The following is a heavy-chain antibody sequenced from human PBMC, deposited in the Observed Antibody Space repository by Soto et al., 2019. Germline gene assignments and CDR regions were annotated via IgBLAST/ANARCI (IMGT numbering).Heavy chain of an antibody. CDR1: GFTFDDYA. Sequence: PGGSLRLSCAASGFTFDDYAIHWVRQAPGRGLEWVSAISWNGATMVYADSVQGRFTISRDNAKKLVILEMNNLRSDDTALYYCGKDFGRYDFYGVDVWGQGTTVTVSS. J-gene: IGHJ6*02. D-gene: IGHD3-3*01. CDR3: GKDFGRYDFYGVDV. CDR2: ISWNGATM. V-gene: IGHV3-9*01.